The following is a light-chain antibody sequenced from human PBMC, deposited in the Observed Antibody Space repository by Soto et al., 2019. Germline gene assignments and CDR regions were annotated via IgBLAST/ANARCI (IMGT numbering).Light chain of an antibody. CDR3: QPYYNTPFP. Sequence: DIVMTQSPDSLAVSLGERATINCKSSQSILYNSDSKNYLAWFQQKPGHPPKLLISWASTLESGVPDRCSGSGSVTDFTLTISILQAAAVDMYYCQPYYNTPFPFGPGAKVDIK. J-gene: IGKJ3*01. V-gene: IGKV4-1*01. CDR1: QSILYNSDSKNY. CDR2: WAS.